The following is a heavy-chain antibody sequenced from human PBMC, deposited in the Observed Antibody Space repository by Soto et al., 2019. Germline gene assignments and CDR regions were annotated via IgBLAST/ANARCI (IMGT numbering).Heavy chain of an antibody. Sequence: QITLKESGPPLVRPSQTLTLTCTFSGFSLSTSGVGVGWIRQPPGKALEWLALIYWDDDKRYRPSLKSRLTIPKDTSKNQVVLTLTNVDPVDTATYYCSHRAATTDSYYFDYWGQGTLITVSS. J-gene: IGHJ4*02. V-gene: IGHV2-5*02. CDR1: GFSLSTSGVG. D-gene: IGHD1-1*01. CDR3: SHRAATTDSYYFDY. CDR2: IYWDDDK.